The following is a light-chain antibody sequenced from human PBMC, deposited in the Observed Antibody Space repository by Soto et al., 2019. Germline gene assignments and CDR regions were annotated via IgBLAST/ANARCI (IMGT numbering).Light chain of an antibody. CDR2: STN. Sequence: QTVVTQEPSFSXXPXXXXXXXXXXXXXXLPTSYYPTHYQQTPGQAPRTLIYSTNTRSSGVPDRFSGSILGNKAALTITGAQADDESDYYCVLYMGSGISVFGGGTKLTVL. J-gene: IGLJ3*02. CDR1: XXXLPTSYY. V-gene: IGLV8-61*01. CDR3: VLYMGSGISV.